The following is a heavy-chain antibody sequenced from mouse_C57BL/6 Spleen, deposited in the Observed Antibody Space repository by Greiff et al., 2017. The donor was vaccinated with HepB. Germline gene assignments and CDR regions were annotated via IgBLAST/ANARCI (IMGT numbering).Heavy chain of an antibody. CDR2: IYPSDSET. D-gene: IGHD1-1*01. J-gene: IGHJ1*03. CDR3: ARWKEYYGSSYRYFDV. CDR1: GYTFTSYW. Sequence: QVQLQQPGAELVRPGSSVKLSCKASGYTFTSYWIPWVKQRPIQGLEWIGNIYPSDSETHYNKKFKDKATLTVDKSSSTAYMQLSSLTSEDSAVYDFARWKEYYGSSYRYFDVWGTGTTVTVSS. V-gene: IGHV1-52*01.